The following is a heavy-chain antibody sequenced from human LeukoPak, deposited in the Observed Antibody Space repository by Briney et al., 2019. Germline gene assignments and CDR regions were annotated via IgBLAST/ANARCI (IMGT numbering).Heavy chain of an antibody. CDR3: ASDNYGDGIDY. CDR2: IIPIFGTA. Sequence: ASVKVSCKASGYTFTSYGISWVRQAPGQGLEWMGGIIPIFGTANYAQKFQGRVTITTDESTSTAYMELSSLRSEDTAVYYCASDNYGDGIDYWGQGTLVTVSS. CDR1: GYTFTSYG. J-gene: IGHJ4*02. V-gene: IGHV1-69*05. D-gene: IGHD4-17*01.